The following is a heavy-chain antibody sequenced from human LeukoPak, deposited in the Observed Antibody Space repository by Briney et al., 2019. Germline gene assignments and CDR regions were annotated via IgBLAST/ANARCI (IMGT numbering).Heavy chain of an antibody. Sequence: EGSLRLSCAASGFTFSSYEMNWVRQAPGKGLEWVSYISSSGTAIYYADSVRGRFTISRDNAKNSLYLQMDSLRAEDTAVYFCARDMGESSGYADYWGQGTLVTVSS. J-gene: IGHJ4*02. V-gene: IGHV3-48*03. CDR2: ISSSGTAI. CDR1: GFTFSSYE. CDR3: ARDMGESSGYADY. D-gene: IGHD3-22*01.